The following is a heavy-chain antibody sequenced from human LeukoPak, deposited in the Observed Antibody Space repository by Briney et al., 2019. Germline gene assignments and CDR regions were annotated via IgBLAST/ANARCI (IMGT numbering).Heavy chain of an antibody. V-gene: IGHV3-30*19. CDR2: IWYDGSNK. CDR3: ASAILRIAVADRFDY. Sequence: GGSLRLSCAASGFTFSSYGMHGVRQAPGKGLEWVAVIWYDGSNKYYADSVKGRFTISRDNSKNTLYLQMNSLRAEDTAVYYCASAILRIAVADRFDYWGQGTLVTVSS. J-gene: IGHJ4*02. CDR1: GFTFSSYG. D-gene: IGHD6-19*01.